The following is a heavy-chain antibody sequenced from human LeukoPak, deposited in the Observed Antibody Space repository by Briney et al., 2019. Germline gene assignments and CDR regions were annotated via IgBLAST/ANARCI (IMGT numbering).Heavy chain of an antibody. CDR3: ARHVKWIQSRGAFDI. CDR2: IYYGGST. CDR1: GGSISSYY. V-gene: IGHV4-59*08. Sequence: PSETLSLTCTVSGGSISSYYWSWIRQPPGKGLEWIGYIYYGGSTNYNPSLKSRVTISVDTSKNQFSLKLSSVTAADTAVYYCARHVKWIQSRGAFDIWGQGTMVTVSS. D-gene: IGHD5-18*01. J-gene: IGHJ3*02.